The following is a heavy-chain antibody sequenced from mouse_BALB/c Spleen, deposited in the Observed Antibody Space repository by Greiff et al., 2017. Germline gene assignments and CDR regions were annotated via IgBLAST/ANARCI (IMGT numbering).Heavy chain of an antibody. CDR1: GFTFSSYT. CDR3: TRDWDDYAPFDY. D-gene: IGHD2-4*01. CDR2: ISSGGSYT. V-gene: IGHV5-6-4*01. J-gene: IGHJ2*01. Sequence: DVHLVESGGGLVKPGGSLKLSCAASGFTFSSYTMSWVRQTPEKRLEWVATISSGGSYTYYPDSVKGRFTISRDNAKNTLYLQMSSLKSEDTAMYYCTRDWDDYAPFDYWGQGTTLTVSS.